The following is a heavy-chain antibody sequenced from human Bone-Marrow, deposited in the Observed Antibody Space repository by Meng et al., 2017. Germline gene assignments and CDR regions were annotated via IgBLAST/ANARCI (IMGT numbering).Heavy chain of an antibody. CDR3: ARDYTSLNNAFDI. CDR1: GFTVSSNY. CDR2: IYSGGST. V-gene: IGHV3-66*02. D-gene: IGHD3-16*01. J-gene: IGHJ3*02. Sequence: GESLKISCAASGFTVSSNYMSWVRQAPGKGLEWVSVIYSGGSTYYADSVKGRFTISRDNSKNTLYLQMNSLRAEDTAVYYCARDYTSLNNAFDIWGQGTMVT.